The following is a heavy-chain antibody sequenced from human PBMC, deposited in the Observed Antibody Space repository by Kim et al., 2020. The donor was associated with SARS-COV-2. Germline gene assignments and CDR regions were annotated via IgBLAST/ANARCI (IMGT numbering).Heavy chain of an antibody. Sequence: SETLSLTCTVSGGSISSSSYYWGWIRQPPGKGLEWIGSIYYSGSTYYNPSLKSRVTISVDTSKNQFSLKLSSVTAADTAVYYCARQSGAYQLPCFDYSG. V-gene: IGHV4-39*01. CDR3: ARQSGAYQLPCFDY. CDR2: IYYSGST. D-gene: IGHD2-2*01. CDR1: GGSISSSSYY. J-gene: IGHJ4*01.